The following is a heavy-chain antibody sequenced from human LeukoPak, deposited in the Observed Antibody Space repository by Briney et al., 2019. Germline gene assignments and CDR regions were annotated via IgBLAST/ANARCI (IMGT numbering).Heavy chain of an antibody. D-gene: IGHD2-2*01. CDR2: FDPEDGET. Sequence: ASVKVSCKVSGYTLTELSMHWVRQAPGKGLEWMGGFDPEDGETIYAQKFQGRVTMTRNASISTAYMELSSLRSEDTAVYYCASSAWATWGQGTLVTVSS. CDR3: ASSAWAT. V-gene: IGHV1-24*01. J-gene: IGHJ4*02. CDR1: GYTLTELS.